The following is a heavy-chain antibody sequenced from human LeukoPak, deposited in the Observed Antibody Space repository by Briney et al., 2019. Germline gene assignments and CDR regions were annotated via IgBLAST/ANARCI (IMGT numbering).Heavy chain of an antibody. CDR3: AKDRYDYVWGSYRPERA. J-gene: IGHJ4*02. CDR1: GFTFSSYA. D-gene: IGHD3-16*02. CDR2: ISGSGGST. Sequence: GGSLRLSCAASGFTFSSYAMSWVRQAPGKGLEWVSAISGSGGSTYYAVSVKGRFTISRDNSKNTLYLQMNSLRAEDTAVYYCAKDRYDYVWGSYRPERAWGQGTLVTVSS. V-gene: IGHV3-23*01.